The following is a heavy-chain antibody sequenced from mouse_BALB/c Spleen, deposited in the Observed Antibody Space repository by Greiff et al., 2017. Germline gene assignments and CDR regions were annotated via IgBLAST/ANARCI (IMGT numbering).Heavy chain of an antibody. Sequence: EVQLQQSGTVLARPGASVKMSCKASGYTFTSYWMHWVKQRPGQGLEWIGAIYPGNSDTSYNQKFKGKAKLTAVTSTSTAYMELSSLTNEDSAVYYSTNYYGRSSYYYAIDDWGQGTSLTVSS. CDR1: GYTFTSYW. CDR2: IYPGNSDT. D-gene: IGHD1-1*01. CDR3: TNYYGRSSYYYAIDD. J-gene: IGHJ4*01. V-gene: IGHV1-5*01.